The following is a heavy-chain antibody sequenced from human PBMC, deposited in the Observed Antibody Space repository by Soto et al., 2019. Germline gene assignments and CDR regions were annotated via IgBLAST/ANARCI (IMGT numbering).Heavy chain of an antibody. V-gene: IGHV3-30*18. D-gene: IGHD3-10*01. Sequence: GGSLRLSCAASGFTFSGYGMHWVRQAPGKGLEWVAVISYDGSNKYYADSVKGRFTISRDNSKNTLYLQMNSLRAEDTAVYYCAKDRPRYYYGSGSLNGMDVWGQGTTVT. CDR3: AKDRPRYYYGSGSLNGMDV. J-gene: IGHJ6*02. CDR1: GFTFSGYG. CDR2: ISYDGSNK.